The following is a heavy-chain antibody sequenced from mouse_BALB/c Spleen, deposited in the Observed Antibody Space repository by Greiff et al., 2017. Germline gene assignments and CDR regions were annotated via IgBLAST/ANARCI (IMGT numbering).Heavy chain of an antibody. J-gene: IGHJ1*01. CDR2: IWAGGST. D-gene: IGHD2-1*01. V-gene: IGHV2-9*02. CDR3: ARDGNSLYWYFDV. CDR1: GFSLTSYG. Sequence: VKLEESGPGLVAPSQSLSITCTVSGFSLTSYGVHWVRQPPGKGLEWLGVIWAGGSTNYNSALMSRLSISKDNSKSQVFLKMNSLQTDDTAMYYCARDGNSLYWYFDVWGAGTTVTVSS.